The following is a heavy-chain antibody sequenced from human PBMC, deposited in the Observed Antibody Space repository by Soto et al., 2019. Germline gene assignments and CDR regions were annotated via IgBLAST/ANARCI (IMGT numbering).Heavy chain of an antibody. CDR3: ASSRYSSGWYLGDY. J-gene: IGHJ4*02. CDR2: IVVGNGNT. V-gene: IGHV1-58*01. CDR1: GFTFTSSA. D-gene: IGHD6-13*01. Sequence: SVKVSCKASGFTFTSSAVQWVRQARGQRLEWIGWIVVGNGNTKYSQKFQGRVTITRDTSASTAYMELSSLRSEDTAVYYCASSRYSSGWYLGDYWGQGTLVTVSS.